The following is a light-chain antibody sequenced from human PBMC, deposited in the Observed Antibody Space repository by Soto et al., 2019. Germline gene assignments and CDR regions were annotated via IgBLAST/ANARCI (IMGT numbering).Light chain of an antibody. CDR2: EDI. J-gene: IGLJ1*01. CDR1: SSDVGSYSL. V-gene: IGLV2-23*01. CDR3: YTYAGGSTYL. Sequence: QSALTQPASVSGSPGQSITLSCPGTSSDVGSYSLLSWYQHHPGKAPKLIIYEDIKGPSGVSNRFSGSKSGNTASLRISGLQAEDEADYYCYTYAGGSTYLFGTGTKLTVL.